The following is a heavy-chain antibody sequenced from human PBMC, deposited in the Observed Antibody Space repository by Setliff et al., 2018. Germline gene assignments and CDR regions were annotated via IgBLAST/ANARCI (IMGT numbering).Heavy chain of an antibody. Sequence: PGGSLRLSCAASGFTFSSYEMNWVRQAPGRGLEWVSYISSSGSTMYYADSVKGRFTISRDNAKNSLYLQMNSLRAEDAAVYYCARDGGEYWGQGTLVTVSS. CDR1: GFTFSSYE. J-gene: IGHJ4*02. CDR3: ARDGGEY. V-gene: IGHV3-48*03. D-gene: IGHD3-16*01. CDR2: ISSSGSTM.